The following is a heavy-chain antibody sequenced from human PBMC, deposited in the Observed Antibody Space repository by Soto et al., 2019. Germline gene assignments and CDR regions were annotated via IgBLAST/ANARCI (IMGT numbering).Heavy chain of an antibody. CDR1: GFTFNNAW. CDR2: IKSKTDGGST. J-gene: IGHJ6*02. V-gene: IGHV3-15*07. Sequence: PGGSLRLSCAASGFTFNNAWMNWVRQAPGKGLEWVGRIKSKTDGGSTDYAAPVKGRFTISRDDSKNTLYLQMNSLKTEDTAVYYCSRYGPNYYYYGMDVWGQGTTVTVSS. D-gene: IGHD1-20*01. CDR3: SRYGPNYYYYGMDV.